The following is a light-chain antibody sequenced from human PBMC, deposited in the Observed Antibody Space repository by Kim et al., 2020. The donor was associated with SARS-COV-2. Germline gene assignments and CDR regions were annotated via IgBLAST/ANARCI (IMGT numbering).Light chain of an antibody. CDR1: QSLVHGNGNTY. CDR3: MQATQFPRT. J-gene: IGKJ2*01. Sequence: DIVMTQTPLSSPVTLGQPASISCRSSQSLVHGNGNTYLSWLHQRPGQPPRLLIYKISSRFSGVPDRFSGSGAATYFTLTINRVEAEDVGVYYCMQATQFPRTFGQGTKLEI. V-gene: IGKV2-24*01. CDR2: KIS.